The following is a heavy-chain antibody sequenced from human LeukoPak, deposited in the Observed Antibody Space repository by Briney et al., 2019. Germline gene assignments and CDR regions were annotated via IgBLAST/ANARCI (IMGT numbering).Heavy chain of an antibody. D-gene: IGHD2-8*01. CDR3: ARVRRGYCTNGICSYWINDAFGI. CDR2: INAGNGNT. Sequence: ASVKVSCKASGYTFTNYPIHWVRQAPGQRLEWMGWINAGNGNTEYSQKFQGRVTITRDTSASTAYMELSSLGSEDTAVFFCARVRRGYCTNGICSYWINDAFGIWGQGTVVTVSS. V-gene: IGHV1-3*01. J-gene: IGHJ3*02. CDR1: GYTFTNYP.